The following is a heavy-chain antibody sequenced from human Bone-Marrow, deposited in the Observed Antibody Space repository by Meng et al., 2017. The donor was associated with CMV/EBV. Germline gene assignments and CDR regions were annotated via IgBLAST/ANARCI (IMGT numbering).Heavy chain of an antibody. CDR3: ARAFTGTRNAFDI. CDR1: GFTFSSYD. D-gene: IGHD1-7*01. J-gene: IGHJ3*02. V-gene: IGHV3-13*01. Sequence: GESLKISWAASGFTFSSYDMHGVRQATGKGVEWVSAIGTAGDTYYAGSVKGRFTISRDNAKNTLYLQMNSLRAEDTAVYYCARAFTGTRNAFDIWGQGTMVTVSS. CDR2: IGTAGDT.